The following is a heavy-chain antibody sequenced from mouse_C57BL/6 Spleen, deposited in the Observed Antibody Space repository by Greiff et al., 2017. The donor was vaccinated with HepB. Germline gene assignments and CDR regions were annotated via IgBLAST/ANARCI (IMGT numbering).Heavy chain of an antibody. V-gene: IGHV1-82*01. Sequence: VKLVESGPELVKPGASVKISCKASGYAFSSSWMNWVKQRPGKGLEWIGRIYPGDGDTNYNGKFKGKATLTADKSSSTAYMQLSSLTSEDSAVYFCARGLYDYHYYAMDYWGQGTSVTVSS. CDR1: GYAFSSSW. D-gene: IGHD2-4*01. J-gene: IGHJ4*01. CDR3: ARGLYDYHYYAMDY. CDR2: IYPGDGDT.